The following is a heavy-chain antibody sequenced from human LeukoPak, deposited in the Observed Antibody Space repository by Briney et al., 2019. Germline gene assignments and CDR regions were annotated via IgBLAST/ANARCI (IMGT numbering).Heavy chain of an antibody. J-gene: IGHJ4*02. CDR2: ISWNSGVT. V-gene: IGHV3-9*01. CDR3: AKGPHDNGSPCYFDS. D-gene: IGHD3-10*01. Sequence: ISWNSGVTDSADTVKGRFTISRDNAKNSLYLQMNSLRAEVTALYYCAKGPHDNGSPCYFDSWGQGTLVTVSS.